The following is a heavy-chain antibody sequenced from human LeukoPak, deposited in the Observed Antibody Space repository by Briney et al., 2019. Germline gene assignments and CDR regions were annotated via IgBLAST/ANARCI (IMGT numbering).Heavy chain of an antibody. V-gene: IGHV4-61*01. CDR3: ARVGEDYYDSSGYFLDY. J-gene: IGHJ4*02. CDR1: GGSISGSSYN. CDR2: IYYSGST. Sequence: SETLSLTCTVSGGSISGSSYNWSWIRQPPGKGLEWIGYIYYSGSTNYNPSLKSRVTISVDTSKNQFSLKLSSVTAADTAVYYCARVGEDYYDSSGYFLDYWGQGTLVTVSS. D-gene: IGHD3-22*01.